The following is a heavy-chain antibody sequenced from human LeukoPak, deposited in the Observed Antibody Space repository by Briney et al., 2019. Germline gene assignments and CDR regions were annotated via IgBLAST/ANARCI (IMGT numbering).Heavy chain of an antibody. CDR2: IYSSGST. CDR1: GGSISNYY. D-gene: IGHD5-18*01. CDR3: ARADSIQLLDY. J-gene: IGHJ4*02. V-gene: IGHV4-4*07. Sequence: PSETLSLTCTVSGGSISNYYWSWIRQPAGKGLEWIGRIYSSGSTNYNPSLQSRVTMSVDTSKNQFSLKLSSVTAADTAVYYCARADSIQLLDYWGQGTLVTVSS.